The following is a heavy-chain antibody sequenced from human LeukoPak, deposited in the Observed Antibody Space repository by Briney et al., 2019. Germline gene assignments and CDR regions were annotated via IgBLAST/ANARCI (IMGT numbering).Heavy chain of an antibody. V-gene: IGHV1-69*04. CDR2: IIPTLGIA. J-gene: IGHJ4*02. CDR1: GGTFSSYA. Sequence: SVKVSCKASGGTFSSYAISWVRQAPGQGLEWMGRIIPTLGIANYAQKFQGRVTITADKSTSTAYMELSSLRSEDTAVYYCAREAAAPSFVYWGQGTLVTVSS. D-gene: IGHD6-13*01. CDR3: AREAAAPSFVY.